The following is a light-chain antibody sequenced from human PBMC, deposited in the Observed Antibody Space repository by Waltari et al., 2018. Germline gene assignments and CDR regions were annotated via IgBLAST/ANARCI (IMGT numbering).Light chain of an antibody. CDR2: RVS. CDR1: QSLLHTDGRTY. CDR3: LQTLQTPPT. J-gene: IGKJ1*01. Sequence: DIVMTQTPPSLPVTPGEPASISCRSSQSLLHTDGRTYLYWYLQKPGQPQRLLIYRVSNRFSGVPDRFSGSGSGTDFTLKISRVEAEDVGVYYCLQTLQTPPTFGQGTKVEIK. V-gene: IGKV2D-29*01.